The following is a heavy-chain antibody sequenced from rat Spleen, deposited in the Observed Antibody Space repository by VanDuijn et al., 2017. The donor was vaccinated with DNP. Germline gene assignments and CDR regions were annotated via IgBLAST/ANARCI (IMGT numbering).Heavy chain of an antibody. J-gene: IGHJ2*01. D-gene: IGHD1-2*01. Sequence: EVQLVESGGGLVQPGRSLKLSCAASGFTFSDYYMAWVRQAPTKGLEWVAYISYDGGSTYYGDSVKGRFTISRDNTKSTLYLQMNSLRPEDMATYDCLRRGYYSSFDYWGQGVMVTVSS. V-gene: IGHV5-22*01. CDR3: LRRGYYSSFDY. CDR2: ISYDGGST. CDR1: GFTFSDYY.